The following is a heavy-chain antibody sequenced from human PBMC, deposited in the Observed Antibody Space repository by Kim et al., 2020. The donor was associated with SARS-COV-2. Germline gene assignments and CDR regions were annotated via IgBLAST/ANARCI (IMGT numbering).Heavy chain of an antibody. D-gene: IGHD1-26*01. CDR3: ARDYRGATYNFDY. V-gene: IGHV3-48*03. CDR2: ISSSGSTI. J-gene: IGHJ4*02. CDR1: GFTFSSYE. Sequence: LSLTCAASGFTFSSYEMNWVRQAPGKGLEWVSYISSSGSTIYYADSVKGRFTISRDNAKNSLYLQMNSLRAEDTAVYYCARDYRGATYNFDYWGQGTLVTVSS.